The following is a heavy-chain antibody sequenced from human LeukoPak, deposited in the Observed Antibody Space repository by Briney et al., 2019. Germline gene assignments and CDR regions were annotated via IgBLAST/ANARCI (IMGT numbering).Heavy chain of an antibody. CDR1: GGSISSYY. J-gene: IGHJ4*02. D-gene: IGHD2-15*01. CDR2: IYYSGST. CDR3: ARTYCSGGSCYYNYFDY. V-gene: IGHV4-59*01. Sequence: TSETLSLTCTVSGGSISSYYWSWVRQPPGKGLGWIGYIYYSGSTNYNPSLKSRVTISVDTSKTQFSLKLSSVTAADTAVYYCARTYCSGGSCYYNYFDYWGQGTLVTVSS.